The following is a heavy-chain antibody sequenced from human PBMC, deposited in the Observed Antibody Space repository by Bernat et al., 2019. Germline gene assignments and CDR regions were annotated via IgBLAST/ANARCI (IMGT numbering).Heavy chain of an antibody. D-gene: IGHD1-26*01. CDR3: TTVGSGSPLGGMDV. CDR2: IKSKTDGGTT. CDR1: GFTFSSYA. V-gene: IGHV3-15*01. Sequence: EVQLLESGGGLVQPGGSLRLSCAASGFTFSSYAMSWVRQAPGKGLEWVGRIKSKTDGGTTDYAAPVKGRFTISRDDSKNTLYLQMNSLKTEDTAVYYCTTVGSGSPLGGMDVWGQGTTVTVSS. J-gene: IGHJ6*02.